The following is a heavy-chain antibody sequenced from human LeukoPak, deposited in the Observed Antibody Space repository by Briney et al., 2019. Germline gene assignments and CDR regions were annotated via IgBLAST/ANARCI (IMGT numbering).Heavy chain of an antibody. CDR2: LSGSGGST. CDR3: AREGYAYDY. V-gene: IGHV3-23*01. Sequence: PGGSLRLSCAASGFTFSNYAMSWVRQAPGKGLEWVSGLSGSGGSTYYADSVKGRFTISRDNSKNTLYLQMNSLRAEDTAVYYCAREGYAYDYWGQGTLVTVSS. D-gene: IGHD2-15*01. CDR1: GFTFSNYA. J-gene: IGHJ4*02.